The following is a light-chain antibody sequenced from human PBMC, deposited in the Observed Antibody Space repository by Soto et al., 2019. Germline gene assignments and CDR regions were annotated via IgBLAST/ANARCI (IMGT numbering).Light chain of an antibody. CDR3: ATWDDTLSGPSWV. CDR1: SSNVGRNN. CDR2: RND. V-gene: IGLV1-47*01. J-gene: IGLJ3*02. Sequence: QSVVTQPPSASATPGQRVIISCSGSSSNVGRNNVHWYQQFPGTAPKLLIYRNDQRPSGVPDRFSGSKSGTSASLAISGLRSEDEADYYCATWDDTLSGPSWVFGGGTKLTVL.